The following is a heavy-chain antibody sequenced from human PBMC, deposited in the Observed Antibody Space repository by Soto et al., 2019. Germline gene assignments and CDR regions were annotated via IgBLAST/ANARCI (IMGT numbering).Heavy chain of an antibody. CDR3: ALLRRDIVVVPAARGFDP. J-gene: IGHJ5*02. Sequence: AVYGGSFSGYYWSWIRQPPGKGLEWIGEINHSGSTNYNPSLKSRVTISVDTSKNQFSLKLSSVTAADTAVYYCALLRRDIVVVPAARGFDPWGQGTLVTVSS. V-gene: IGHV4-34*01. CDR1: GGSFSGYY. D-gene: IGHD2-2*01. CDR2: INHSGST.